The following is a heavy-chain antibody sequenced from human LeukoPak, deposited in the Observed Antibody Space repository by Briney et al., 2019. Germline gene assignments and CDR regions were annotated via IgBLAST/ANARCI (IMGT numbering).Heavy chain of an antibody. CDR2: ISSSGSTI. Sequence: PGGSLRLSCAASGFTFSDYYMSWIRQAPGKGLEWVSYISSSGSTIYYADSVKGRFTISRDNAKNSLYLQMNSLRAEDTAVYYCARVIPDYYDSSGYPYYYYYYMDVWGKGTTVTVSS. D-gene: IGHD3-22*01. CDR1: GFTFSDYY. V-gene: IGHV3-11*04. J-gene: IGHJ6*03. CDR3: ARVIPDYYDSSGYPYYYYYYMDV.